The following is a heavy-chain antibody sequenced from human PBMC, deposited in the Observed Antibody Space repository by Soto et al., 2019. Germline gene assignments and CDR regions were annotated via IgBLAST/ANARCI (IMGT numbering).Heavy chain of an antibody. CDR1: GGSISSYY. V-gene: IGHV4-59*01. CDR3: ARGPETTAYCGGDCPPAAYYSYMYV. Sequence: SETLSLTCTVSGGSISSYYWSWIRQPPGKGLEWIGYIYYSGSTNYNPSLKSRVTVSVDTPKNQFSLKLISVTAAATVVYYSARGPETTAYCGGDCPPAAYYSYMYVWGKGTTVTVSS. CDR2: IYYSGST. D-gene: IGHD2-21*01. J-gene: IGHJ6*03.